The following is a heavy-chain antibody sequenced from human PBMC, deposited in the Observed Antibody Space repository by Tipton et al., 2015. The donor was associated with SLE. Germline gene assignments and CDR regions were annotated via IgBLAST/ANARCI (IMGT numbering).Heavy chain of an antibody. Sequence: TLSLTCTVSGGSISSYYWSWIRQPPGRGLEWIGYIYYTGHTNYNLSLKSRVTMSVDTSKNQFSLSLSSVTAADTAVYYCGITTVVTDDGMDVWGQGTTVTVSS. V-gene: IGHV4-59*08. D-gene: IGHD4-23*01. CDR3: GITTVVTDDGMDV. CDR2: IYYTGHT. J-gene: IGHJ6*02. CDR1: GGSISSYY.